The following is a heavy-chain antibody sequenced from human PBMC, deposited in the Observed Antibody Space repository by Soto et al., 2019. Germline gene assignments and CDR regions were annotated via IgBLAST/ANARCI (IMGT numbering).Heavy chain of an antibody. V-gene: IGHV4-59*01. Sequence: SETLSLTCTVSGGSISSYYWSWIRQPPGKGLEWIGYIYYSGSTNYNPSLKSRVTISVDTSKNQFSLKLSSVTAADTAVYYCAREDSSSWYVDYWGQGTLVTVSS. CDR1: GGSISSYY. CDR3: AREDSSSWYVDY. J-gene: IGHJ4*02. D-gene: IGHD6-13*01. CDR2: IYYSGST.